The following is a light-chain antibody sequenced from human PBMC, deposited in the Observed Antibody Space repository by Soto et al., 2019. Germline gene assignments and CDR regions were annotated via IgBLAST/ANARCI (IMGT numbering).Light chain of an antibody. CDR2: GAS. CDR3: KQYATSQK. CDR1: QSVSNHF. J-gene: IGKJ1*01. V-gene: IGKV3-20*01. Sequence: EIVLTQSPGTLSLAPGDRATLSCRASQSVSNHFLAWYQQKPGQAPRLLIYGASNRATGIPDRFSGSGSGTDFTLTISRLEPEDFAVYYCKQYATSQKFGQGTKVDIK.